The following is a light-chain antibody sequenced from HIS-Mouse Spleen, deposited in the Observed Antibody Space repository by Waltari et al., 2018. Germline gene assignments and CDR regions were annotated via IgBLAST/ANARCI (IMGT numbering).Light chain of an antibody. J-gene: IGLJ3*02. V-gene: IGLV2-14*03. CDR1: SSDGGGYNY. Sequence: QSALTQPASVSGSPGQSITISCTGTSSDGGGYNYVPWYQQHPGKPPKLMIYIVSNRPSGVSNRFSGSKSGNTASLTISGLQAEDEADYYCSSYTSSSTWVFGGGTKLTVL. CDR3: SSYTSSSTWV. CDR2: IVS.